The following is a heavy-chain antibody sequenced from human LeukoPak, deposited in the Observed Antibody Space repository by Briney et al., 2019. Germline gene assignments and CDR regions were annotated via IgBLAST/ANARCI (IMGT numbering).Heavy chain of an antibody. V-gene: IGHV3-7*01. Sequence: QSGGSLRLSCAASGFTFSSYWMNWVRQAPGKGLEWVANIKQDGSEKYYVDSVKGRFTISRDNAKNSLYLQMNSLRAEDTAVYYCASTRYCSGGSCKLDYWGQGTLVTVSS. CDR3: ASTRYCSGGSCKLDY. J-gene: IGHJ4*02. CDR1: GFTFSSYW. D-gene: IGHD2-15*01. CDR2: IKQDGSEK.